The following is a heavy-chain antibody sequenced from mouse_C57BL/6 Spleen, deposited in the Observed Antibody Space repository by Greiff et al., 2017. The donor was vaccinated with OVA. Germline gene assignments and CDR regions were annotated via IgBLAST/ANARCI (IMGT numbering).Heavy chain of an antibody. CDR3: ASVRIVATPFAY. CDR1: GFTFSDYG. CDR2: ISSGSSTI. V-gene: IGHV5-17*01. D-gene: IGHD1-1*01. J-gene: IGHJ3*01. Sequence: EVHLVESGGGLVKPGGSLKLSCAASGFTFSDYGMHWVRQAPEKGLEWVAYISSGSSTIYYADTVKGRFTISRDNAKNTLFLQMTSLRSEDTAMYYCASVRIVATPFAYWGQGTLVTVSA.